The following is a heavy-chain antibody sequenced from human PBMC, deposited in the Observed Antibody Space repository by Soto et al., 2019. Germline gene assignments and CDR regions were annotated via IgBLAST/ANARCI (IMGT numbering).Heavy chain of an antibody. V-gene: IGHV4-30-4*01. CDR2: IYSSGST. CDR1: GVSISSGDDY. D-gene: IGHD3-22*01. J-gene: IGHJ4*02. CDR3: ARGGGYDY. Sequence: SETLSLTCIVSGVSISSGDDYWSWIRQPPGKGLEWIGYIYSSGSTYCNPSLRSRATISADTSKNQFSLELTSVTAADTAVYYCARGGGYDYWGQGALVTSP.